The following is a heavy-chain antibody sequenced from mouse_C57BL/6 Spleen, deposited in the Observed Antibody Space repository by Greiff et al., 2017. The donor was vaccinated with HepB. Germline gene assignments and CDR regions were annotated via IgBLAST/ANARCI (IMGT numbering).Heavy chain of an antibody. CDR1: GYAFSSSW. V-gene: IGHV1-82*01. J-gene: IGHJ1*03. CDR3: AQTGTDWYFDV. D-gene: IGHD4-1*01. Sequence: QVHVKQSGPELVKPGASVKISCKASGYAFSSSWMNWVKQRPGKGLEWIGRIYPGDGDTNYNGKFKGKATLTADKSSSTAYMQLSSLTSEDSAVYFCAQTGTDWYFDVWGTGTTVTVSS. CDR2: IYPGDGDT.